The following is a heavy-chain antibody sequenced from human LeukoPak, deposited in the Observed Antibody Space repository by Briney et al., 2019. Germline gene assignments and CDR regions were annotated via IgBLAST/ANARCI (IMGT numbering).Heavy chain of an antibody. J-gene: IGHJ4*02. CDR3: AKASSGWETDFDY. CDR2: ISWNSGSI. Sequence: GGSLRLSCAASGFTFDDYAMHWVRQAPGKGLEWVSGISWNSGSIGYADSVKGRFTISRDNAKNSLYLQMNSLRAEDTALYYCAKASSGWETDFDYWGQGTLVTVSS. V-gene: IGHV3-9*01. D-gene: IGHD6-19*01. CDR1: GFTFDDYA.